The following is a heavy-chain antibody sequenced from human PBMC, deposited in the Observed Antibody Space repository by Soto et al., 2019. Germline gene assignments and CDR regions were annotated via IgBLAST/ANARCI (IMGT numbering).Heavy chain of an antibody. J-gene: IGHJ3*02. CDR1: GGSISSSSYY. CDR3: ARPMTTVTAKENDAFDI. D-gene: IGHD4-17*01. V-gene: IGHV4-39*01. CDR2: IYYSGST. Sequence: QLQLQESGPGLVKPSETLSLTCTVSGGSISSSSYYWGWIRQPPGKGLEWIGSIYYSGSTYYNPSLKSRVTISVDTSKNQFSLKLSSVTAADTAVYYCARPMTTVTAKENDAFDIWGQGTMVTVSS.